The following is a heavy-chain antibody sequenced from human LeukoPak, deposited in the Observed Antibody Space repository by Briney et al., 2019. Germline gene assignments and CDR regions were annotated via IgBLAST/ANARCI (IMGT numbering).Heavy chain of an antibody. CDR1: GYTFTSYY. CDR3: AGYSSSSPHFYYYMDV. D-gene: IGHD6-6*01. J-gene: IGHJ6*03. Sequence: GASVKVSCKASGYTFTSYYMHWVRQAPGQGLEWMGWINTNTGNPTYAQGFTGRFVFSLDISVSTAYLQISSLKAEDTAVYYCAGYSSSSPHFYYYMDVWGKGTTVTVSS. V-gene: IGHV7-4-1*02. CDR2: INTNTGNP.